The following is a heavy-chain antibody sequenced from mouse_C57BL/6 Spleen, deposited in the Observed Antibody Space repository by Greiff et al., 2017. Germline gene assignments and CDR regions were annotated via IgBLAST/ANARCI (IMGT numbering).Heavy chain of an antibody. CDR3: ARHEGTYYYGSSHFDD. V-gene: IGHV1-62-2*01. CDR1: GYTFTEYT. J-gene: IGHJ2*01. Sequence: QVQLQQSGAELVKPGASVKLSCKASGYTFTEYTIHWVKQRSGQGLEWIGWFYPGSGSIKYNEKFKDKATLTADKSSSTVYMELSRLTSEDSAVYFCARHEGTYYYGSSHFDDWGQGTTLTVSS. CDR2: FYPGSGSI. D-gene: IGHD1-1*01.